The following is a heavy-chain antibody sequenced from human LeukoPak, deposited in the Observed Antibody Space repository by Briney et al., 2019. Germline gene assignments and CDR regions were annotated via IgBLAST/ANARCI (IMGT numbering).Heavy chain of an antibody. CDR3: ARGEVVPAAVT. CDR1: GGSISSGSYY. V-gene: IGHV4-61*02. CDR2: IYTSGST. J-gene: IGHJ5*02. D-gene: IGHD2-2*01. Sequence: PSQTLSLTCTVSGGSISSGSYYWSWIRQPTGKGLEWIGRIYTSGSTNYNPSLKSRVTISVDTSKNQFSLKLSSVTAADTAVYYCARGEVVPAAVTWGQGTLVTVSS.